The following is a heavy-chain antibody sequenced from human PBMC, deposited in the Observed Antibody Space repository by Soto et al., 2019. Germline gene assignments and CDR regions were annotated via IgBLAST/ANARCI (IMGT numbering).Heavy chain of an antibody. CDR1: GGSFSGYY. V-gene: IGHV4-34*01. D-gene: IGHD2-15*01. CDR2: INHSGST. Sequence: PSETLSLTCAVYGGSFSGYYWSWIRQPPGKGLEWIGEINHSGSTNYNPSLKSRVTISVDTSKNQFSLKLSSVTAADTAVYYCARGEREYCSGGSCSPALLHYFDYWGQGTLVTVSS. CDR3: ARGEREYCSGGSCSPALLHYFDY. J-gene: IGHJ4*02.